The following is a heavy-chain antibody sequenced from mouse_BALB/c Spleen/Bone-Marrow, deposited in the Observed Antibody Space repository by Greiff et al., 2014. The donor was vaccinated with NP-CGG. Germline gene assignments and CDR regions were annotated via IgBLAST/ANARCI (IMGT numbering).Heavy chain of an antibody. CDR3: ARYDYAMDY. J-gene: IGHJ4*01. CDR1: GYPFTKFW. CDR2: MAPGTGTT. Sequence: DMGKPGGSGKLSFQGSGYPFTKFWIKWVKKKAGQGLEWIGRMAPGTGTTYYNEMFRGKATLTVDTSSSTAYIQLSSLSSEDSAVYFCARYDYAMDYWGQGTSVTVSS. D-gene: IGHD2-3*01. V-gene: IGHV1S41*01.